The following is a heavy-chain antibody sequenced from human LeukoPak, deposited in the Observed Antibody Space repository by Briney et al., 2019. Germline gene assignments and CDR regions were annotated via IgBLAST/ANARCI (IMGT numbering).Heavy chain of an antibody. J-gene: IGHJ4*02. CDR1: EFDFSSHA. Sequence: GGSLRLSCAASEFDFSSHAMTWVRQAPGKGLEWVSAISTSGSKTYSAASVKGRFTISRDNSKNTLYLQMNSLRAEDTAVYYCANEIRPNDYWGQGTQVTVSS. CDR3: ANEIRPNDY. D-gene: IGHD4-17*01. CDR2: ISTSGSKT. V-gene: IGHV3-23*01.